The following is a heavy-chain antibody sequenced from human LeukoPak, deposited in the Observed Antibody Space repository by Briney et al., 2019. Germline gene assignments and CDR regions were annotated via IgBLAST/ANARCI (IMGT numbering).Heavy chain of an antibody. CDR2: ISLTGTT. CDR1: GDSGSSHY. V-gene: IGHV4-59*02. J-gene: IGHJ6*03. CDR3: ARIESGGTYFYNYYMDV. Sequence: SETLSLTCAVSGDSGSSHYWTWIRQPPGKGLEWVGSISLTGTTNYNPSLKSRVTISVDPFKSQFSLILTSVTAADTAVYYCARIESGGTYFYNYYMDVWGKGTGVTVSS. D-gene: IGHD1-26*01.